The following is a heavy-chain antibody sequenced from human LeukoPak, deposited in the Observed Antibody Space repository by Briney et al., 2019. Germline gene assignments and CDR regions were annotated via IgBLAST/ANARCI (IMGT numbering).Heavy chain of an antibody. Sequence: PSETLSLTCTVSGVSISSSAYYWGWIRQPPGKGLEWIGEINHSGSTNYNPSLKSRVTISVDTSKNQFSLKVSSVTAADTAVYYCARGLFHSSGLPYAMDVWGQGTTVTVSS. D-gene: IGHD3-22*01. CDR3: ARGLFHSSGLPYAMDV. V-gene: IGHV4-39*07. J-gene: IGHJ6*02. CDR1: GVSISSSAYY. CDR2: INHSGST.